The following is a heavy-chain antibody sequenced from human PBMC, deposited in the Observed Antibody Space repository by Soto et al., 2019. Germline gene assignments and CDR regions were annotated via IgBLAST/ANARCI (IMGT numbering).Heavy chain of an antibody. CDR1: GFTFSRYA. D-gene: IGHD3-22*01. V-gene: IGHV3-23*01. CDR3: ANKAGPNDSSGDWGTRSYFGF. J-gene: IGHJ4*02. Sequence: EVQLLESGGGLVQPGGSLRLSCAASGFTFSRYAMSWVRQAPGKGLEWVSVISTSGGSTYYEDSVKGRFTISIDNPKNTLYVQMPSRRARHTAVYYCANKAGPNDSSGDWGTRSYFGFWGQGNLVTVSS. CDR2: ISTSGGST.